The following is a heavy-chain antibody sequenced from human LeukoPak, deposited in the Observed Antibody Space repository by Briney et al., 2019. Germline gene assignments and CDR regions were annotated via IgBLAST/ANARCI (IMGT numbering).Heavy chain of an antibody. CDR3: ARSRSGYGYEHGAFEI. V-gene: IGHV4-59*01. CDR1: NDSISNYY. J-gene: IGHJ3*02. CDR2: IDYRGST. D-gene: IGHD5-12*01. Sequence: SETLSLTCTVSNDSISNYYWSWIRQPPGKGLEWIAYIDYRGSTTNNPSLRSRITISVDTSRNQFSLKLRSVTAADAAVYYCARSRSGYGYEHGAFEIWGQGTMVTVSS.